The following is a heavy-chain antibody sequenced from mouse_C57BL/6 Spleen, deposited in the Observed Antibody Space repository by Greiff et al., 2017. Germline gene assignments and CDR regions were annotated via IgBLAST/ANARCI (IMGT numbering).Heavy chain of an antibody. CDR3: ARDTTAYYFDY. CDR1: GYSITSGYY. J-gene: IGHJ2*01. CDR2: ISYDGSN. Sequence: EVQLQESGPGLVKPSQSLSLTCSVTGYSITSGYYWNWIRQFPGNKLEWMGYISYDGSNNYNPSLKNRISITRDTSKNQFFLKLNSVTTEDTATYYCARDTTAYYFDYWGQGTTLTVSS. V-gene: IGHV3-6*01. D-gene: IGHD1-2*01.